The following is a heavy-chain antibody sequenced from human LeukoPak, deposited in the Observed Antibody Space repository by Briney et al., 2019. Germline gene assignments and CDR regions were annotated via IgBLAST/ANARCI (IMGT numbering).Heavy chain of an antibody. Sequence: GGSLRLSGAASGFTFSSYAMSWVRQAPGKGLEWVSAISGSGGSTYYADSVKGRFTISRDNSKNTLYLQMNSLRAEDTAVYYCAKDYLKGVVVVTLNGMDVWGQGTTVTVSS. CDR2: ISGSGGST. V-gene: IGHV3-23*01. D-gene: IGHD2-21*02. J-gene: IGHJ6*02. CDR3: AKDYLKGVVVVTLNGMDV. CDR1: GFTFSSYA.